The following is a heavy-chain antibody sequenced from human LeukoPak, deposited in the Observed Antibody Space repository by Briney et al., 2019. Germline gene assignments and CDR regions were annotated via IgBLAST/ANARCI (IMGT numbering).Heavy chain of an antibody. CDR3: ARDRPDYSNYFDY. D-gene: IGHD4-4*01. V-gene: IGHV3-11*01. Sequence: PGGSLRLSCAASGFTFSDYYMSWIRQAPGKGLEWVSYISSSGSTIYYADSVKGRFTISRDNAKNSLYLQMNSQRAEDTAVYYCARDRPDYSNYFDYWGQGTLVTVSS. CDR2: ISSSGSTI. CDR1: GFTFSDYY. J-gene: IGHJ4*02.